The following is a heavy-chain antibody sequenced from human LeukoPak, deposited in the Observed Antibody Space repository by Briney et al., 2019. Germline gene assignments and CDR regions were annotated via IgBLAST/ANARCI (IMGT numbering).Heavy chain of an antibody. J-gene: IGHJ4*02. V-gene: IGHV4-59*13. CDR2: IHYSGST. D-gene: IGHD3-10*01. CDR3: ARLTNYGSGNYYNDY. CDR1: GGSISSYY. Sequence: PSETLSLTCTVSGGSISSYYWSWIRRPPGKGLEWIGYIHYSGSTSYNPSLRSRVTISVDTSKNQFSLKLSSVTAADTAVYYCARLTNYGSGNYYNDYWGQGTLVTVSS.